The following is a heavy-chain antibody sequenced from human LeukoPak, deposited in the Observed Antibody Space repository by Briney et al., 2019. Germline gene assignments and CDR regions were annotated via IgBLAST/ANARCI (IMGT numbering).Heavy chain of an antibody. D-gene: IGHD4/OR15-4a*01. CDR3: ARHPNLNDYGVSSPSY. Sequence: GGSLRLSCAASGFTFKNFEMDWVRQAPGRGLEWVSYISSGSSTIYYADSVKGRFTISRDNAKNSLYLQMDSLRAEDTAVYYCARHPNLNDYGVSSPSYWGQGTLVTVSS. J-gene: IGHJ4*02. CDR1: GFTFKNFE. CDR2: ISSGSSTI. V-gene: IGHV3-48*03.